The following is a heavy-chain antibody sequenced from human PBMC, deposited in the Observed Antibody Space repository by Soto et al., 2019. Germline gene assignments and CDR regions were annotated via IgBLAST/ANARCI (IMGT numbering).Heavy chain of an antibody. J-gene: IGHJ4*02. CDR2: INPSGGST. V-gene: IGHV1-46*01. CDR3: ARGGVGSSWLKYYFDY. D-gene: IGHD6-13*01. Sequence: GPVKVSCKASGYTFTSYYMHWVRQAPGQGLEWMGIINPSGGSTSYAQKFQGRVTMTRDTSTSTVYMELSSLRSEDTAAYYCARGGVGSSWLKYYFDYWGQGTLVTVSS. CDR1: GYTFTSYY.